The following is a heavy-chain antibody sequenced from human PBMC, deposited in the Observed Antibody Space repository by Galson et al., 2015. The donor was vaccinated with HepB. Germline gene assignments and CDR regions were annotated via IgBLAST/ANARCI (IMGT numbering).Heavy chain of an antibody. Sequence: SLRLSCAASGFTFSNAWMSWVRQAPGKGLEWVGRIKSKTDGGTTDYAAPVKGRFTISRDDSKNTLYLQMNSLKTEDTAVYYCTTPRPRSGWYGLGYWGQGTLVTVSS. V-gene: IGHV3-15*01. CDR1: GFTFSNAW. CDR3: TTPRPRSGWYGLGY. D-gene: IGHD6-19*01. J-gene: IGHJ4*02. CDR2: IKSKTDGGTT.